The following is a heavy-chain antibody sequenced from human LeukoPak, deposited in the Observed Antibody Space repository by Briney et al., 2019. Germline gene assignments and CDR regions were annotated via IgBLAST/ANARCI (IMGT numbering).Heavy chain of an antibody. CDR3: AKTGNGYDPLYYYYYMDV. J-gene: IGHJ6*03. CDR1: GGPISSYY. CDR2: IYTDGST. Sequence: SETLSLTCSVSGGPISSYYWSWIRQPPGEGLEWLAFIYTDGSTNYNPSLKSRVTISVDTSSNQFSLKLSSVTAADTAVYFCAKTGNGYDPLYYYYYMDVWGKGTTVTVSS. V-gene: IGHV4-4*08. D-gene: IGHD5-12*01.